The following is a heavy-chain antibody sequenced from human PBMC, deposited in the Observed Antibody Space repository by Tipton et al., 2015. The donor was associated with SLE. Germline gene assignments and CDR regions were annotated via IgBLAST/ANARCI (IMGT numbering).Heavy chain of an antibody. J-gene: IGHJ6*03. V-gene: IGHV3-30*03. Sequence: RSLRLSCAASGFTFSSYGMHWVRQAPGKGLEWVAVISDSGGNTYFADSVKGRFTISRDNSKNTLYLQMNSLRAEDTAVYYCARGRRVPAARLYWYMDVWGKGTTVTVSS. CDR2: ISDSGGNT. CDR3: ARGRRVPAARLYWYMDV. D-gene: IGHD6-6*01. CDR1: GFTFSSYG.